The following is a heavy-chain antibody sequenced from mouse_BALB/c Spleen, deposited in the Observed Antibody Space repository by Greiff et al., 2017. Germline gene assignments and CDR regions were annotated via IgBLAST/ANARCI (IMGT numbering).Heavy chain of an antibody. J-gene: IGHJ4*01. D-gene: IGHD2-3*01. Sequence: EVQLQESGGGLVQPGGSRKLSCAASGFTFSSFGMHWVRQAPEKGLEWVAYISSGSSTIYYADTVKGRFTISRDNPKNTLFLQMTSLRSEDTAMYYCARGAYDRAMDYWGQGTSVTVSS. CDR1: GFTFSSFG. V-gene: IGHV5-17*02. CDR2: ISSGSSTI. CDR3: ARGAYDRAMDY.